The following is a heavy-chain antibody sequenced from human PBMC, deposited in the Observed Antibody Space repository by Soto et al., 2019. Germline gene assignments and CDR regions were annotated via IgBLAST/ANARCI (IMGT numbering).Heavy chain of an antibody. J-gene: IGHJ6*02. V-gene: IGHV3-30-3*01. CDR3: ARLEMAAAHSYYYYGMDV. CDR1: GFTFSSYA. D-gene: IGHD6-13*01. CDR2: ISYDGSNK. Sequence: QVQLVESGGGVVQPGRSLRLSCAASGFTFSSYAMHWVRQAPGKGLEWVAVISYDGSNKYYADSVKGRFTISRDNSKNTVYLKMNSLRAEDTAVYYCARLEMAAAHSYYYYGMDVWGQGTTVTVSS.